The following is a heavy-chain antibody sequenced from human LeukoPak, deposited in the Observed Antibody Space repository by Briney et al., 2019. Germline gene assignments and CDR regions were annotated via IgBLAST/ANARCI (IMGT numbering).Heavy chain of an antibody. Sequence: GESLKISCQGSGYNFTNYWIGWVRQMPGKGLEWMGIIYPGDSDTRYSPSFQGQVTISADKSISTAYLQWSSLKASDTAMYYCARPNITSYYDSRGYDAFDVWGQGTMVIVSS. J-gene: IGHJ3*01. D-gene: IGHD3-22*01. CDR2: IYPGDSDT. V-gene: IGHV5-51*01. CDR1: GYNFTNYW. CDR3: ARPNITSYYDSRGYDAFDV.